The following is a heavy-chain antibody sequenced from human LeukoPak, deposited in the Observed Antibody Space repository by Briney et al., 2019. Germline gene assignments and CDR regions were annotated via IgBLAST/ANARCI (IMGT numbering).Heavy chain of an antibody. Sequence: AASVTVSCTASGYTFTSYGISWVRQAPGQGLEWMGWISAYNGNTNYAQKLQGRVTMTTDTSTSTAYMELRSLRSDDTAVYYCARVPRVYCSSTSCPRGNWFDPWGQGTLVTVSS. J-gene: IGHJ5*02. CDR3: ARVPRVYCSSTSCPRGNWFDP. D-gene: IGHD2-2*01. CDR1: GYTFTSYG. CDR2: ISAYNGNT. V-gene: IGHV1-18*01.